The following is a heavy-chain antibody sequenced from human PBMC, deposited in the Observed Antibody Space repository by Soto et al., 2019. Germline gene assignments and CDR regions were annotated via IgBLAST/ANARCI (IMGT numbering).Heavy chain of an antibody. D-gene: IGHD6-19*01. J-gene: IGHJ5*02. CDR1: GYSFNSYE. CDR2: ISPNRGTT. V-gene: IGHV1-8*01. Sequence: ASVKVSCKASGYSFNSYEISWVRQAAGQGLEWMAWISPNRGTTGYAQRFQDRLTVTSNASLNTVYMELTSLRSEDTAVYFCTRDSGWPTNKLDPWGQGTTVTVYS. CDR3: TRDSGWPTNKLDP.